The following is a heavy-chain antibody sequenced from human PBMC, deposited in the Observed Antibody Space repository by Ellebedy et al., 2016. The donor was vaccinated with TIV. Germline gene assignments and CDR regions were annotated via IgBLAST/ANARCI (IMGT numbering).Heavy chain of an antibody. V-gene: IGHV3-64D*06. D-gene: IGHD2-21*02. J-gene: IGHJ4*02. CDR3: VKDRGDIIRDFDY. CDR1: GFTFSSYA. CDR2: ISSNGGST. Sequence: GGSLRLSCSASGFTFSSYAMHWVRQAPGKGLEHVSAISSNGGSTYYADSVKGRFTISRDNSKNTLYLQMNSLRPEDTAMYYCVKDRGDIIRDFDYWGQGTLVTVSS.